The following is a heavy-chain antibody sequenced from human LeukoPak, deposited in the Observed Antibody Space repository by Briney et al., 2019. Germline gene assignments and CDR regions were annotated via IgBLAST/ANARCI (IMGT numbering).Heavy chain of an antibody. Sequence: QPGGSLRLSCAASGFSFRNYDMHWVRQPTGKGLEWVSAIGTVGDTFYPDSVKGRFTISRDNAKNFLYLQMNSLRAGDTAVYYCTRSTYCNSTSCYPGAFDIWGQGTMATVSA. J-gene: IGHJ3*02. CDR2: IGTVGDT. CDR1: GFSFRNYD. CDR3: TRSTYCNSTSCYPGAFDI. D-gene: IGHD2-2*01. V-gene: IGHV3-13*01.